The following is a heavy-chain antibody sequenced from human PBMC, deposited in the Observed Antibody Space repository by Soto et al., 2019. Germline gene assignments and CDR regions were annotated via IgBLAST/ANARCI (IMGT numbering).Heavy chain of an antibody. Sequence: QVQLVQSGAELKKPGASVKVSCKTSGYTFTDYDINWVRLAPGLGLEWLGWMNTNSGTRGHAQKFQGRINMTRDASINTAYLELSGLTSEDTAIYFCARDEGEDYGDFFRLWGQGTRVAVSS. CDR1: GYTFTDYD. J-gene: IGHJ4*02. CDR3: ARDEGEDYGDFFRL. V-gene: IGHV1-8*02. D-gene: IGHD4-17*01. CDR2: MNTNSGTR.